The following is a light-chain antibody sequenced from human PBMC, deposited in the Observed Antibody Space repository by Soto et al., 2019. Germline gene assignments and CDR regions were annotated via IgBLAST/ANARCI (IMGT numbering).Light chain of an antibody. CDR2: EVN. V-gene: IGLV2-8*01. CDR1: STDFGGFHY. J-gene: IGLJ2*01. CDR3: SSYAGNNAVV. Sequence: QSALTQPPSASGSPGQSVTISCTGTSTDFGGFHYVSWYQQHPGKAPKLMIFEVNKRPSAVPDRFSGSKSGNTASLTVSGLQAEDEANYYCSSYAGNNAVVFGGGTKLTVL.